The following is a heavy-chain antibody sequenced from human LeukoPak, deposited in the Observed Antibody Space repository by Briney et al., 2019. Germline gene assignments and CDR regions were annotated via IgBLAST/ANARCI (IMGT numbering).Heavy chain of an antibody. CDR2: ISGSGGGT. CDR1: GFTFSSYA. Sequence: PGGSLRLSCAASGFTFSSYAMSWVRQAPGKGLEWVSAISGSGGGTYYADSVKGRFTISRDNSKNTLYLQMNSLRAEDTAVYYCAKELGYCSGGSCLTFDYWGQGTLVTVSS. V-gene: IGHV3-23*01. CDR3: AKELGYCSGGSCLTFDY. J-gene: IGHJ4*02. D-gene: IGHD2-15*01.